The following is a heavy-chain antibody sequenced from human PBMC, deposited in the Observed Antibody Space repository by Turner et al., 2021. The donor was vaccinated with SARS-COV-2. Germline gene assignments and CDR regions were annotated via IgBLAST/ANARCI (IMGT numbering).Heavy chain of an antibody. CDR1: GFTFSNAW. CDR2: INRKTDGGTA. D-gene: IGHD3-22*01. J-gene: IGHJ4*02. CDR3: TTGKTYYYVSSAYYYSVDY. V-gene: IGHV3-15*01. Sequence: EVQLVESGGGLVKPGGSLRLSCAASGFTFSNAWMSWVRQAPGKGLEWVGRINRKTDGGTADYAAPVKGRFTISRHDSKNTLYLQMNSLKTEDTAVYYCTTGKTYYYVSSAYYYSVDYWGQGTLVTVSS.